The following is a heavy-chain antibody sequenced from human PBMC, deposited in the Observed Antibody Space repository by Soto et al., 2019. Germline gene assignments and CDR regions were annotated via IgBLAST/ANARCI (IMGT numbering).Heavy chain of an antibody. J-gene: IGHJ5*02. V-gene: IGHV1-3*01. CDR3: ARDRLDTDVVVAGLDL. D-gene: IGHD2-15*01. CDR1: GYTFTTYA. Sequence: ASVKVSCKASGYTFTTYAIHWVRQAPGQSLEWMGWINADNGKTKYSQNFQDRVTITRDTSASTAYMELSSLKSEVTAVYYCARDRLDTDVVVAGLDLRGQRTLVTFSS. CDR2: INADNGKT.